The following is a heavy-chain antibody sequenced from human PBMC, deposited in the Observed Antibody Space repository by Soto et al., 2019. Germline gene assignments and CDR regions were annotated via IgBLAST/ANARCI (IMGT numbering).Heavy chain of an antibody. CDR1: GGSISNYY. CDR2: IYTSGSA. CDR3: ARDRSGSYYKYYFDY. V-gene: IGHV4-4*07. Sequence: QVQLQESGPGLVKPSETLSLTCTVSGGSISNYYCTWIRQPDGKGLEWIGRIYTSGSANYNPSLKSRVTMSVDTSKNQFSLKLSSVTAADTAVYYCARDRSGSYYKYYFDYWGQGTLVTVSS. D-gene: IGHD1-26*01. J-gene: IGHJ4*02.